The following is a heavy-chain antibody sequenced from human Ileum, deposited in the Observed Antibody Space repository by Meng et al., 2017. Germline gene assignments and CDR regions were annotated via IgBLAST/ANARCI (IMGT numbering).Heavy chain of an antibody. V-gene: IGHV3-74*01. CDR2: MNSDGTTT. D-gene: IGHD6-19*01. Sequence: GRLVASGAGLVQPGGSLSLSCACTGFTSSSYWMHWVRQATGKGLVWVSRMNSDGTTTDYADSVKGRFTISRDNAKNTLYLQMNSLRAEDTAVYSCARGGSSAWYWGQGALVTVSS. CDR3: ARGGSSAWY. J-gene: IGHJ4*02. CDR1: GFTSSSYW.